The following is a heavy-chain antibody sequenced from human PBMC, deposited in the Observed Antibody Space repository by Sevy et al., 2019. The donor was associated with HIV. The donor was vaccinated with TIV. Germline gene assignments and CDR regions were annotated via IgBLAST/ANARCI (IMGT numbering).Heavy chain of an antibody. J-gene: IGHJ6*03. CDR2: FDPEDGET. Sequence: ASVKVSCKVSGYTLTELSMHWVRQAPGKGLEWMGGFDPEDGETIYAQKFQGRVTMTEDTSTDTAYMELSSLRSEDTVVYYCATRDIVVVPAPTDYYYYMDVWGKGTTVTVSS. D-gene: IGHD2-2*01. CDR1: GYTLTELS. V-gene: IGHV1-24*01. CDR3: ATRDIVVVPAPTDYYYYMDV.